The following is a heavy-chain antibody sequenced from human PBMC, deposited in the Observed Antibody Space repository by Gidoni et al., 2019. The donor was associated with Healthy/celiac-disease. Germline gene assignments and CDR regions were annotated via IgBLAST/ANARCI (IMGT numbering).Heavy chain of an antibody. CDR3: ARLGGYYPDY. J-gene: IGHJ4*02. CDR2: IYYSWST. Sequence: QLQLQESGPGLVKPSATLSLTCTVSGGSISSSSYYWGWIRQPPGKGLEWIGSIYYSWSTYYNPSLKSRVTISVDTSKNQFSLKLSSVTAADTAVYYCARLGGYYPDYWGQGTLVTVSS. V-gene: IGHV4-39*01. CDR1: GGSISSSSYY. D-gene: IGHD3-10*01.